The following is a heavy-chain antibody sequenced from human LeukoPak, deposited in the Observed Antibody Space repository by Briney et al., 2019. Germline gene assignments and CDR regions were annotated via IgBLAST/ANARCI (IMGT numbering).Heavy chain of an antibody. CDR1: GYTFTSYD. Sequence: GASVKVSCKASGYTFTSYDINWVRQATGQGLEWMGWMNPNSGNTGYAQKFQGRVTMTRNTSISTAYMELSSLRSEDTAVYYCERSSLGYYDFWSGYYTVYGMDVWGQGTTVTVSS. CDR2: MNPNSGNT. J-gene: IGHJ6*02. V-gene: IGHV1-8*01. CDR3: ERSSLGYYDFWSGYYTVYGMDV. D-gene: IGHD3-3*01.